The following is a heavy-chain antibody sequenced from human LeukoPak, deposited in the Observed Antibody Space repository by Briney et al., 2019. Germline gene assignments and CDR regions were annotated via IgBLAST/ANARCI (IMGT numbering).Heavy chain of an antibody. CDR1: GFTFSSYS. D-gene: IGHD1-26*01. J-gene: IGHJ4*02. CDR2: ISSSSSTI. CDR3: AKDPSQWEPPED. V-gene: IGHV3-48*01. Sequence: GGSLRLSCAASGFTFSSYSMNWVRQAPGKGLEWVSYISSSSSTIYYADSVKGRFTISRDNSKDTLYLHMNSLRAEDTAVYYCAKDPSQWEPPEDWGQGTLVTVSS.